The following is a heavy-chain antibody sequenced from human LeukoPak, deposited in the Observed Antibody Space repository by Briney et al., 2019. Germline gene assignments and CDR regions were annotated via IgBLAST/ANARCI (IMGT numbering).Heavy chain of an antibody. V-gene: IGHV3-74*01. Sequence: PGGSLRLSCAASGFIFNNYWMHWVRQAPGKVLVRVSRINSEGSSRNYADSVKGRFTISRDNAKNTLYLQMSSLRAEDTAVYYCASASSHRIAAGGDYWGQGTLVTVSS. CDR1: GFIFNNYW. D-gene: IGHD6-13*01. CDR2: INSEGSSR. CDR3: ASASSHRIAAGGDY. J-gene: IGHJ4*02.